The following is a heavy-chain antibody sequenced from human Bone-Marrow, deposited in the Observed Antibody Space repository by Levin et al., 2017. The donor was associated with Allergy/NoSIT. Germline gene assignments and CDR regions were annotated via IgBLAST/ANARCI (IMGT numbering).Heavy chain of an antibody. D-gene: IGHD3-10*01. V-gene: IGHV3-15*01. CDR1: GFTFSNAW. Sequence: GESLKISCAASGFTFSNAWMSWVRQAPGKGLEWVGRIKSKTDGGTTDYAAPVKGRFTISRDDSKNTLYLQMNSLKTEDTAVYYCTTDLYYGSYYYYYMDVWGKGTTVTVSS. CDR3: TTDLYYGSYYYYYMDV. CDR2: IKSKTDGGTT. J-gene: IGHJ6*03.